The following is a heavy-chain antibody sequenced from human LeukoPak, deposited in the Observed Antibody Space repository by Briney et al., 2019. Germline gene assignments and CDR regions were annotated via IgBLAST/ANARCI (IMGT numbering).Heavy chain of an antibody. J-gene: IGHJ5*02. Sequence: LPGGSLRLSCAASGFTFSSYAMHWVRQAPGKGLEWVAVISYDGSNKYYADSVKGRFTISRDNSKNTLYLQMNSLRAEDTAVYYCARDKLVLWVVVVAATPDYNWFDPWGQGTLVTVSS. CDR2: ISYDGSNK. CDR1: GFTFSSYA. V-gene: IGHV3-30-3*01. CDR3: ARDKLVLWVVVVAATPDYNWFDP. D-gene: IGHD2-15*01.